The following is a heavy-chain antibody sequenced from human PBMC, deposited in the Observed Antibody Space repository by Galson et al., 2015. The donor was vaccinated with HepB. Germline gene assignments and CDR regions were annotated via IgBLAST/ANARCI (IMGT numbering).Heavy chain of an antibody. CDR3: AEDQGSGWYFGGFDY. D-gene: IGHD6-13*01. Sequence: SLRLSCAASGVTFSTYAMSWVRQTPGKGLEWVSGISGSGSSTYYAESVKGRFTISRDNSKSTLYLQMNSLSAEDTAMYYCAEDQGSGWYFGGFDYWGQGTLVTVPS. V-gene: IGHV3-23*01. CDR2: ISGSGSST. J-gene: IGHJ4*02. CDR1: GVTFSTYA.